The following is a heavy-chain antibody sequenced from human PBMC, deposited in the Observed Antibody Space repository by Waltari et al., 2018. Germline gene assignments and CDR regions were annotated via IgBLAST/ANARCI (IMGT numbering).Heavy chain of an antibody. CDR3: ALMITFGGVIGRLFDY. V-gene: IGHV1-24*01. Sequence: QVQLVQSGAEVKKPGASVKVSCKVSGYTLTYLSRPWVRQAPGKGLVRMGGFGPEDGETNYGQKFQGRVTMNEDTSTDTAYMELSSLRSEETAVYYCALMITFGGVIGRLFDYWGQGTLVTVSS. D-gene: IGHD3-16*02. CDR2: FGPEDGET. CDR1: GYTLTYLS. J-gene: IGHJ4*02.